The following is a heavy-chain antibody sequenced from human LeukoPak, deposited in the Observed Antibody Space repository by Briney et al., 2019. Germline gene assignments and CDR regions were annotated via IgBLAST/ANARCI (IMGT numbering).Heavy chain of an antibody. J-gene: IGHJ3*02. CDR1: GGTFSSYA. Sequence: GASVKVSCKASGGTFSSYAISWVRQAPGQGLEWMGGIIPIFGTANYAQKFQGRVTITADESTSTAYVELSSLRSEDTAVYYCARDVVVVAARGLGAFDIWGQGTMVTVSS. CDR3: ARDVVVVAARGLGAFDI. V-gene: IGHV1-69*13. CDR2: IIPIFGTA. D-gene: IGHD2-15*01.